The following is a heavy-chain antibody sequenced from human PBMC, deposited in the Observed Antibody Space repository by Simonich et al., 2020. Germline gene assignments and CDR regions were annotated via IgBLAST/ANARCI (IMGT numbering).Heavy chain of an antibody. D-gene: IGHD1-7*01. J-gene: IGHJ4*02. CDR3: AKRSGVSITGTFDY. CDR2: ISGSGGRK. Sequence: EVQLLESGGGLVQPGGSLRLSCAASGFTFSSYAMSWVRQAPGKGLEWVSAISGSGGRKYYADSVKGRFTISRDNSKNTLYLQMNSLRAEDTAVYYCAKRSGVSITGTFDYWGQGTLVTVSS. V-gene: IGHV3-23*01. CDR1: GFTFSSYA.